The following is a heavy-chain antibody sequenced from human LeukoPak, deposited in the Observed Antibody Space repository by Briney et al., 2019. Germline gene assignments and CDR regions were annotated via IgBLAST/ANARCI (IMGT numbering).Heavy chain of an antibody. Sequence: PGGSLRLSCAASGFTFDDYAMHWVRQAPGKGLEWVSGISWNSGSIAYADSVKGRFTISRDIAKNSLYLQMNSLRAEDTAVYFCAREGALTVTKDAFDIWGQGTMVTVSS. V-gene: IGHV3-9*01. J-gene: IGHJ3*02. CDR3: AREGALTVTKDAFDI. CDR2: ISWNSGSI. CDR1: GFTFDDYA. D-gene: IGHD4-17*01.